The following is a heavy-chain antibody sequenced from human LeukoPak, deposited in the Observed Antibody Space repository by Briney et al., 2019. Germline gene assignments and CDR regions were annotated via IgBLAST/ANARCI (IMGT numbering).Heavy chain of an antibody. CDR3: ARAVSPYGALDY. Sequence: SETLSLTCTVSGGSISSGGYYWSWIRQHPGKGLEWIGYIYYSGSTYYNPSLKSRVTISVDTSKNQFSLKLSSVTAADTAVYYCARAVSPYGALDYWGQGTLVTVSS. D-gene: IGHD1-26*01. V-gene: IGHV4-31*03. CDR2: IYYSGST. CDR1: GGSISSGGYY. J-gene: IGHJ4*02.